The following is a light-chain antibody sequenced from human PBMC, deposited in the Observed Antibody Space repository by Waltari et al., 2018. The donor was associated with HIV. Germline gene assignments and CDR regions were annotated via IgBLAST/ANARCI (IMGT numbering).Light chain of an antibody. Sequence: EIVMTQSPATLSVSQGERATLFCRASQSVSSNLAWYQQKPGQAPRLLIYSASTRATGIPGRFSGSGSGTEFTLTISSLQSEDFAVYYCQQYNNWPPVTFGGGTKVEIK. CDR2: SAS. CDR3: QQYNNWPPVT. J-gene: IGKJ4*01. V-gene: IGKV3-15*01. CDR1: QSVSSN.